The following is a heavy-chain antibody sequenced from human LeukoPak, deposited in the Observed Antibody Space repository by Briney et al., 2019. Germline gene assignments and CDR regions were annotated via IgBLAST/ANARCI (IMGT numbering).Heavy chain of an antibody. D-gene: IGHD1-26*01. J-gene: IGHJ4*02. CDR3: AGRGEPLIDY. CDR1: GLTFSSYA. CDR2: ISYDGSNK. V-gene: IGHV3-30*04. Sequence: PGGSLRLSCAASGLTFSSYAMHWVRQAPGKGLEWVAGISYDGSNKYYADSVKGRFTISRDNSKNTLYLQMNSLRAEDTAVYYCAGRGEPLIDYWGQGTLVTVSS.